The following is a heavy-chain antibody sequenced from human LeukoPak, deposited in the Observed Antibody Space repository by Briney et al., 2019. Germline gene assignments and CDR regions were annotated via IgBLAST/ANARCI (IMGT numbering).Heavy chain of an antibody. V-gene: IGHV3-48*02. J-gene: IGHJ4*02. D-gene: IGHD2-15*01. Sequence: GGSLRLSCAASGFTFSSYSMNWVRQAPGKGLEWISYIGGSGARIFYADSVKGRFTISRDNAKKSPHLQMNSLRDEDTAVYYCARDWSWSFDYWGQGILVTVSS. CDR3: ARDWSWSFDY. CDR2: IGGSGARI. CDR1: GFTFSSYS.